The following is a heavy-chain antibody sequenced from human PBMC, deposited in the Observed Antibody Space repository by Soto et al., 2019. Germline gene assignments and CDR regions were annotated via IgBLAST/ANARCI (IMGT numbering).Heavy chain of an antibody. V-gene: IGHV4-38-2*02. CDR3: VARATVVNSPWFDP. J-gene: IGHJ5*02. Sequence: SETLSLTCTVSGYSINSGYIWGWVRRPPGQGLEWIGSRYRTGTTYYNPSLRRRVKMSVDTSKNQLSLVLRSVTAADTAVYYCVARATVVNSPWFDPWGQVTQGTVSS. CDR2: RYRTGTT. CDR1: GYSINSGYI. D-gene: IGHD1-1*01.